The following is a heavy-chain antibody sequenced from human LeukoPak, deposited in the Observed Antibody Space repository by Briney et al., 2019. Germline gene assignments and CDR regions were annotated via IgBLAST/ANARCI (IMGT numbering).Heavy chain of an antibody. CDR2: MNPNSGNT. V-gene: IGHV1-8*02. J-gene: IGHJ4*02. CDR1: GYTFTSYG. Sequence: ASVKVSCKASGYTFTSYGISWVRQAPGQGLEWMGWMNPNSGNTGYAQKFQGRVTMTRNTSISTAYMELSSLRSEDTAVYYCARGSEYSGHEGFYWGQGTLVTVSS. D-gene: IGHD5-12*01. CDR3: ARGSEYSGHEGFY.